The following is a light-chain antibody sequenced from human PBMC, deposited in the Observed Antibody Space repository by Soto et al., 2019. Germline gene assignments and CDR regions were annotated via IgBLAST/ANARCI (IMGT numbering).Light chain of an antibody. CDR2: DVS. V-gene: IGLV2-11*01. CDR3: CSYAGTYTSHVV. CDR1: NSDVGGYNY. Sequence: QSALTQPRSVSGSPGQSVTISCTGTNSDVGGYNYVSWYQQHPGKAPKLMISDVSKRPSGVPDRFSGSKSGNTASLTISGLQAEDEADYYCCSYAGTYTSHVVFGGGTKVTVL. J-gene: IGLJ2*01.